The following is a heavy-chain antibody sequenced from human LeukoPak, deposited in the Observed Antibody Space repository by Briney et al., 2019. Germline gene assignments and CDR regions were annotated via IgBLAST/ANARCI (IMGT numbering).Heavy chain of an antibody. Sequence: GGSLRLSCAASGFTFSSYAMSWVRQAPGKGLEWVSVISGSGGSTYYADSVKGRFAISRDNSKNTLYLQMNSLRAEDTAVYYCAKGDYCSSTSCYLFRYFDLWGRGTLVTVSS. CDR2: ISGSGGST. CDR3: AKGDYCSSTSCYLFRYFDL. D-gene: IGHD2-2*01. J-gene: IGHJ2*01. CDR1: GFTFSSYA. V-gene: IGHV3-23*01.